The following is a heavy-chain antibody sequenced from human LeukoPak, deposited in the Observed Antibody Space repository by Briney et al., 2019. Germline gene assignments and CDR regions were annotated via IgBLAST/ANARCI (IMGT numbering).Heavy chain of an antibody. Sequence: AGGSLRLSCAASGLTFSDYTVNWVRQAPGKGLEWVSTISSSSSYIYYVDSVKGRFTISRDNAKNSLYLQMNSLRAEDTAVYYCTVTTSLDYWGQGTLVTVSS. CDR2: ISSSSSYI. CDR1: GLTFSDYT. D-gene: IGHD1-14*01. V-gene: IGHV3-21*04. J-gene: IGHJ4*02. CDR3: TVTTSLDY.